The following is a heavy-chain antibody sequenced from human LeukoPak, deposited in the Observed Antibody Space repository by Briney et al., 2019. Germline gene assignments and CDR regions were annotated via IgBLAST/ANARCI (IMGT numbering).Heavy chain of an antibody. CDR3: ARWGGYGGNAFDY. CDR2: ISSSGNVI. D-gene: IGHD4-23*01. CDR1: GFTLSDYY. V-gene: IGHV3-11*01. J-gene: IGHJ4*02. Sequence: GGSLRLSCAASGFTLSDYYMNWIRQAPGKGLEWVSYISSSGNVIYYADSVKGRFTISRDNAKNSLYLLMNSLRAEDTAVYYCARWGGYGGNAFDYWGQGTLVTVSS.